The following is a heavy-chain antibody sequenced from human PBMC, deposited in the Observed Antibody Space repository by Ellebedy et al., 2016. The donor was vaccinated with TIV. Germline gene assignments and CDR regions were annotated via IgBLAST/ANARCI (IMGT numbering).Heavy chain of an antibody. CDR2: IYYTGTT. CDR1: GGSLINHF. V-gene: IGHV4-59*11. CDR3: PRVAITAAVGGGFFDL. D-gene: IGHD6-13*01. Sequence: MPSETLSLTCTVSGGSLINHFWSWIRQPPGKGLEWIASIYYTGTTNYNPSLKSRVSTSVDTSKNQISTTLMTSVSAADTAVYYCPRVAITAAVGGGFFDLWGRGTLVTVSS. J-gene: IGHJ2*01.